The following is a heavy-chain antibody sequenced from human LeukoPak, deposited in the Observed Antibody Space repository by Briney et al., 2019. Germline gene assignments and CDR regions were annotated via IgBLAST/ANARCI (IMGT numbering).Heavy chain of an antibody. Sequence: GRSLRLSCAASGFMFGDHAMYWVRQAPGKGLEWVSGISRESGSIGYADSVTGRFTISRDNAKNSLYLQMNSLRAEDTAVYYCATLGAAGSLWGQGTLVTVSS. J-gene: IGHJ4*02. V-gene: IGHV3-9*01. CDR1: GFMFGDHA. CDR2: ISRESGSI. CDR3: ATLGAAGSL. D-gene: IGHD6-13*01.